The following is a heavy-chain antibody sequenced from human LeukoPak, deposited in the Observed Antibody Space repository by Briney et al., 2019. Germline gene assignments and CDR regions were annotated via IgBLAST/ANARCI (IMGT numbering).Heavy chain of an antibody. CDR3: ARVPYSGYDSAYYYGMDV. J-gene: IGHJ6*02. V-gene: IGHV3-21*01. D-gene: IGHD5-12*01. Sequence: GSLRLSCAASGFTFNSYNMNWVRQAPGQGLEWVSSISSSSTYIYYADSVKGRFTISRDNAKNSLYLQMNSLRAEDTAVYYCARVPYSGYDSAYYYGMDVWGQGTTVTVSS. CDR1: GFTFNSYN. CDR2: ISSSSTYI.